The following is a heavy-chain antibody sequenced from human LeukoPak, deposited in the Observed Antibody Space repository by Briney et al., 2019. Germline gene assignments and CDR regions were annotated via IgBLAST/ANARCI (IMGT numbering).Heavy chain of an antibody. CDR3: AKVGSGWYGDY. CDR2: ISSSSNYI. J-gene: IGHJ4*02. D-gene: IGHD6-19*01. Sequence: GGSLRLSCAASGFNFSIYSMNWVRQAPGKGLEWVSSISSSSNYIYYADSVKGRFTISRDNAKNSLYLQMNSLRAEDTAVYYCAKVGSGWYGDYWGQGTLVTVSS. V-gene: IGHV3-21*01. CDR1: GFNFSIYS.